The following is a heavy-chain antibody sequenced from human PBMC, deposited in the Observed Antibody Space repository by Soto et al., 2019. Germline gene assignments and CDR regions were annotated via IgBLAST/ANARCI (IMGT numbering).Heavy chain of an antibody. CDR2: ISWDSGSK. V-gene: IGHV3-9*01. CDR3: AKDGRGGNADACSSGLDV. Sequence: EVQLVESGGGLVQPGRSLRLSCATSGFTFDDYAMHWVRQLPGKGREWVSGISWDSGSKGYADSVKGRFTISRDNARKSLYLQMNSLRPDDTAFYYCAKDGRGGNADACSSGLDVWGHGTSVTVSS. J-gene: IGHJ6*02. D-gene: IGHD2-15*01. CDR1: GFTFDDYA.